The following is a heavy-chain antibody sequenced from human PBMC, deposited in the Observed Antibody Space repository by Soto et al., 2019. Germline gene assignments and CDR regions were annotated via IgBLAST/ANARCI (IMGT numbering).Heavy chain of an antibody. Sequence: QVQLVQSGAEVKKPGASVKVSCKASGYTFTSYAMHWVRPAPGQRLEWMGWINAGNGNTKYSQKLQGRVTITRDTSASTAYMELSSMISEDTAVYYCARDLGYCSGGSCYSQYYYYYYYMDVWGKGTTVTVSS. CDR2: INAGNGNT. CDR3: ARDLGYCSGGSCYSQYYYYYYYMDV. CDR1: GYTFTSYA. V-gene: IGHV1-3*01. J-gene: IGHJ6*03. D-gene: IGHD2-15*01.